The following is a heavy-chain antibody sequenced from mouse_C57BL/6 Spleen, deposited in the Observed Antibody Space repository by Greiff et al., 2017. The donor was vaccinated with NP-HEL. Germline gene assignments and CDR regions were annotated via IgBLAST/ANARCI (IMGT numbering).Heavy chain of an antibody. CDR2: IYPGDGDT. Sequence: VQRVESGAELVKPGASVKISCKASGYAFSSYWMNWVKQRPGKGLEWIGQIYPGDGDTNYNGKFKGKATLTADKSSSTAYMQLSSLTSEVSAVYFCARGGAMDYWGQGTSVTVSS. CDR3: ARGGAMDY. V-gene: IGHV1-80*01. CDR1: GYAFSSYW. J-gene: IGHJ4*01.